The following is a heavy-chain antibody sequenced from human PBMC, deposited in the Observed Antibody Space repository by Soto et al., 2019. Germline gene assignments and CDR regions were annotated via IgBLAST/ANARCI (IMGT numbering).Heavy chain of an antibody. CDR1: GFSLSTSGVG. CDR3: AYSRPFYEVLTGYSHAYFFDY. V-gene: IGHV2-5*02. J-gene: IGHJ4*02. D-gene: IGHD3-9*01. CDR2: IYWDDDK. Sequence: GPTLVNPTQTLTLTCTFSGFSLSTSGVGVAWIRQPPGKALEWLALIYWDDDKRYSPSLRSRLTITKDTSKNEVVLTMTNMDPVDTATYSCAYSRPFYEVLTGYSHAYFFDYWGQGALVTVSS.